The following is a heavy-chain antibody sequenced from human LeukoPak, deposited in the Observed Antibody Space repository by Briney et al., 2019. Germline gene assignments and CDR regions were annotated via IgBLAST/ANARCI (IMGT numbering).Heavy chain of an antibody. CDR1: GFTFSNAW. CDR3: TFIVGATGSPFYFDY. CDR2: IKIKTDGGTT. Sequence: GGSLRLSCAASGFTFSNAWMSSVRQAPGKGLEWVGRIKIKTDGGTTDYAAPVKGRFTISRDDSKNTLYLQMNSLKTEDTAVYYCTFIVGATGSPFYFDYWGQGTLVTVSS. V-gene: IGHV3-15*01. D-gene: IGHD1-26*01. J-gene: IGHJ4*02.